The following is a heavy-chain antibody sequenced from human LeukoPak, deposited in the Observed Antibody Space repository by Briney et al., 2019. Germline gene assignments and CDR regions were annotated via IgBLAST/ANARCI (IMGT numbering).Heavy chain of an antibody. J-gene: IGHJ6*04. V-gene: IGHV3-23*01. CDR3: AKDQWVYDILTGMDV. Sequence: GGSLRLSCAASGFTFSSYAMSWVRQAPGKGLEWVSAISGSGGSTYYADSVKGRFTISRDNSKNTLYLQMNSLRAEDTAVYYRAKDQWVYDILTGMDVWGKGTTVTVSS. CDR1: GFTFSSYA. CDR2: ISGSGGST. D-gene: IGHD3-9*01.